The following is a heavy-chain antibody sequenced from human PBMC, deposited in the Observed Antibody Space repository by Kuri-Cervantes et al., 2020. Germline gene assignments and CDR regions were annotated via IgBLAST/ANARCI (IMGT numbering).Heavy chain of an antibody. V-gene: IGHV4-34*01. CDR3: ARQVWGTLADY. Sequence: SETLSLTCAVYGGSISGYYWTWIRQSPGKGMEWIGEINHGGNTNYNPSLKSQVTISVDSAKNQFSLKLSSVTAADTAVYYCARQVWGTLADYWGQGTLVTVSS. CDR1: GGSISGYY. D-gene: IGHD1-1*01. CDR2: INHGGNT. J-gene: IGHJ4*02.